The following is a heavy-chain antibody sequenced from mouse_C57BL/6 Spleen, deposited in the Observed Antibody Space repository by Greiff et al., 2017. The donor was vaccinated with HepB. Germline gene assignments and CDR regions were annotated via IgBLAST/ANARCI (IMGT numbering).Heavy chain of an antibody. V-gene: IGHV1-81*01. Sequence: QVQLKQSGAELARPGASVKLSCKASGYTFTSYGISWVKQRTGQGLEWIGEIYPRSGNTYYNEKFKGKATLTADKSSSTAYMELRSLTSEDSAVYFCARGWLLGYYAMDYWGQGTSVTVSS. CDR1: GYTFTSYG. D-gene: IGHD2-3*01. CDR2: IYPRSGNT. J-gene: IGHJ4*01. CDR3: ARGWLLGYYAMDY.